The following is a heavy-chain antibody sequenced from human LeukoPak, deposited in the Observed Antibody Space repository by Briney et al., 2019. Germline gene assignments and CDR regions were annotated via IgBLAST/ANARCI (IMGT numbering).Heavy chain of an antibody. CDR2: IVGDSSKT. Sequence: GGSLRLSCAISGLTHHDYAMTWVRQAPGKGLEWVSTIVGDSSKTYYADSVKGRLTISRDNSNYMLFLHMNSLRAEDTAIYYCAKQPYNYYYLDVWGKGTTVTVSS. CDR3: AKQPYNYYYLDV. V-gene: IGHV3-23*01. D-gene: IGHD2-2*02. J-gene: IGHJ6*03. CDR1: GLTHHDYA.